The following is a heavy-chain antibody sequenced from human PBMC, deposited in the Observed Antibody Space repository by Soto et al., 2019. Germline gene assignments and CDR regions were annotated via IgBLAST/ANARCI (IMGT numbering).Heavy chain of an antibody. Sequence: EVQLVESGGGLVQPGGSLRLSCAASGFTVSTKYMSWVRQAPGKGLEWVSVIYSGGGTYYADSVKGRFTISTDNSNNTLYLQMNSLRAEDTAVYYCARYLPSRVHYYGSGSLDVWGQRTTVTVSS. V-gene: IGHV3-66*01. D-gene: IGHD3-10*01. CDR2: IYSGGGT. CDR1: GFTVSTKY. CDR3: ARYLPSRVHYYGSGSLDV. J-gene: IGHJ6*02.